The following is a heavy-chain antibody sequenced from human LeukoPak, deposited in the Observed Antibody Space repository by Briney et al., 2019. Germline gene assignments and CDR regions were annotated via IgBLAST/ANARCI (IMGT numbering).Heavy chain of an antibody. CDR3: ARDRDGYNFGVDAFDI. D-gene: IGHD5-24*01. CDR2: TYTSGST. CDR1: GGSISSYY. Sequence: SETLSLTCTVSGGSISSYYWSWIRQPAGKGLEWIGRTYTSGSTNYNPSLKSRVTMSVDTSKNQFSLKLSSVTAADTAVYYCARDRDGYNFGVDAFDIWGQGTMVTVSS. V-gene: IGHV4-4*07. J-gene: IGHJ3*02.